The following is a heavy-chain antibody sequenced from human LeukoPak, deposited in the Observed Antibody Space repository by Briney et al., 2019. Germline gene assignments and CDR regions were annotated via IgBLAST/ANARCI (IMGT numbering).Heavy chain of an antibody. CDR1: GFTFSSYW. CDR3: TADTFDSSGYSCDY. V-gene: IGHV3-23*01. Sequence: GGSLRLSCAASGFTFSSYWMSWVRQAPGKGLEWVSAISGSGGSTYYADSVKGRFTISRDNSKNTLYLQMNSLRAEDTAVYYCTADTFDSSGYSCDYWGQGTLVTVSS. J-gene: IGHJ4*02. CDR2: ISGSGGST. D-gene: IGHD3-22*01.